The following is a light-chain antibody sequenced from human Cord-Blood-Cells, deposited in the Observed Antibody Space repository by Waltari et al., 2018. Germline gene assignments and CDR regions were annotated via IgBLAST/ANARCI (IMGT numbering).Light chain of an antibody. V-gene: IGKV3-20*01. CDR3: QQYGSSPTLKEYT. CDR1: QSVSSSY. CDR2: GAS. Sequence: ELVLTQSPGTLSLSPGDRAPLSCRASQSVSSSYLAWYQQKPGQAHRLLIYGASSRATGIPDRFSGSGSGTDFTLTISRLEPEDFAVYYCQQYGSSPTLKEYTFGQGTKLEIK. J-gene: IGKJ2*01.